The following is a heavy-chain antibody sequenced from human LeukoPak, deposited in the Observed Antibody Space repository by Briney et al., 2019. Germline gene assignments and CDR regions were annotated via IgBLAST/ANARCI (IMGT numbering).Heavy chain of an antibody. CDR3: ARAQTGSCYSIVDY. D-gene: IGHD2-15*01. V-gene: IGHV3-30-3*01. Sequence: PGGSLRLSCAASGFTFSSHAMHWVRQAPGKGLEWVAVISYDGSNKYYADSVKGRFTISRDNSKNTLYLQMNSLRAEDTAMFYCARAQTGSCYSIVDYWGQGTLVTASS. J-gene: IGHJ4*02. CDR1: GFTFSSHA. CDR2: ISYDGSNK.